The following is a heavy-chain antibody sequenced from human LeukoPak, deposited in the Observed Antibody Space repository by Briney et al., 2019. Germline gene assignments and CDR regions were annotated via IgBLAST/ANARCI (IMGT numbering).Heavy chain of an antibody. D-gene: IGHD3-3*01. CDR1: GFTFSSYS. CDR3: ARDLLEVGILYGMDV. V-gene: IGHV3-21*01. J-gene: IGHJ6*02. Sequence: GSLRLSCAASGFTFSSYSMNWVRQAPGKGLEWVSSISSSSSYIYYADSIKGRFTISRDNAKNSLYLQMNSLRAEDTAVYYCARDLLEVGILYGMDVWGQGTTVTVSS. CDR2: ISSSSSYI.